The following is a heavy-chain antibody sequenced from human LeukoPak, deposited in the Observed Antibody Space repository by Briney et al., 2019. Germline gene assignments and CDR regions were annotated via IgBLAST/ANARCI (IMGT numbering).Heavy chain of an antibody. CDR2: IHGSGST. D-gene: IGHD3-10*01. J-gene: IGHJ5*02. CDR3: ARGAYGSGSRNWFDP. V-gene: IGHV4-4*07. Sequence: KPSETLSLACTVPGDSMRNYYWSWIRQPAGKGPEWIGRIHGSGSTTYNPSLRSRVTMSVDTSKNQFSLNLNSLTAADTAVYYCARGAYGSGSRNWFDPWGQGTLVTVSS. CDR1: GDSMRNYY.